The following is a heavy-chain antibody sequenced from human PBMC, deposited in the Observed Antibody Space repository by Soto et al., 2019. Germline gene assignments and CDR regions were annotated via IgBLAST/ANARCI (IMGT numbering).Heavy chain of an antibody. CDR1: GYTFTSYG. Sequence: ASVKVSCKASGYTFTSYGISWVRQAPGQGLEWMGWISAYNGNTNYAQKLQGRVTMTTDTSTSTAYMELRSLRSDDTAVYYCAREKTPYCSCGSRMCWFDPWGQGTLVTVSS. CDR2: ISAYNGNT. D-gene: IGHD2-15*01. J-gene: IGHJ5*02. CDR3: AREKTPYCSCGSRMCWFDP. V-gene: IGHV1-18*01.